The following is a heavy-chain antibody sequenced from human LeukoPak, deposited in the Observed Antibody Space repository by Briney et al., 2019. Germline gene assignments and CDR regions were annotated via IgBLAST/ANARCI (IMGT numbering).Heavy chain of an antibody. CDR1: GFSLSTGGMR. D-gene: IGHD6-13*01. CDR3: ARDSSWSFDY. J-gene: IGHJ4*02. V-gene: IGHV2-70*04. Sequence: SGPALVKPTQTLTLTCTFSGFSLSTGGMRVSWIRQPPGKALEWLARIDWDDDEFYSTSLKTRLTISKDTSKNQVVLTMTNMDPVDTATYYCARDSSWSFDYWGQGTLVTVSP. CDR2: IDWDDDE.